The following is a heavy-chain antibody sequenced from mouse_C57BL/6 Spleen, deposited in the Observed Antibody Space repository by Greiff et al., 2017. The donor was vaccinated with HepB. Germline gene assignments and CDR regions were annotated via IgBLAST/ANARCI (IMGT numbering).Heavy chain of an antibody. J-gene: IGHJ4*01. CDR2: IDPSDSET. CDR3: ARFYDGSLDY. D-gene: IGHD2-3*01. V-gene: IGHV1-52*01. CDR1: GYTFTSYW. Sequence: QVQLQQPGAELVRPGSSVKLSCKASGYTFTSYWMHWVKQRPIQGLEWIGNIDPSDSETHYNQKFKDKATLTVDKSSSTAYMQLSSLTSEDSAVYYCARFYDGSLDYWGQGTSVTVSS.